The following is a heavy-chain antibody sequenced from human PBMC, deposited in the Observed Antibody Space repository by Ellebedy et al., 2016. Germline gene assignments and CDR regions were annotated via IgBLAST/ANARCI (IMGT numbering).Heavy chain of an antibody. V-gene: IGHV4-39*07. D-gene: IGHD3-22*01. CDR1: GGSISTSDYF. Sequence: SETLSLTXTVSGGSISTSDYFWAWIRQPPGKGLEWVGSIYYNGNRFYSPSLGSRLTISVDTSKNQFSLMLNSVTAADTAVYYCVREGSGVVVIKDFYYYGMDVWGQGTTVTVSS. CDR3: VREGSGVVVIKDFYYYGMDV. CDR2: IYYNGNR. J-gene: IGHJ6*02.